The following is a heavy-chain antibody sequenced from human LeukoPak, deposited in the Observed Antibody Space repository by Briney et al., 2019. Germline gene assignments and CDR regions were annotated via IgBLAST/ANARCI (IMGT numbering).Heavy chain of an antibody. V-gene: IGHV1-69*04. CDR2: IIPIFGIA. D-gene: IGHD3-22*01. Sequence: SVKVSCKASGGTFSSYAISWVRQAPGQGLEWMGRIIPIFGIANDAQKFQGRVTITADKSTSTAYMELSSLRSEDTAVYYCASPVDSSVYPYYYYGMDVWGQGTTVTVSS. CDR3: ASPVDSSVYPYYYYGMDV. J-gene: IGHJ6*02. CDR1: GGTFSSYA.